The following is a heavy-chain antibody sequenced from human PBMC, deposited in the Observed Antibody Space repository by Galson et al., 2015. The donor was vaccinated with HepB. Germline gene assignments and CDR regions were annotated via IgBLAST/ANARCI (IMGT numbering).Heavy chain of an antibody. Sequence: CAISGDSVSSNSAVWSWIRQSPSRGLEWLGRTYYRSNWYKDDAVSVKGRITINPDTSKNQLSLHLNSVTPDDTAVYCCARGIAAAGHALDIWGQGTMVTVSS. D-gene: IGHD6-13*01. V-gene: IGHV6-1*01. CDR1: GDSVSSNSAV. CDR2: TYYRSNWYK. CDR3: ARGIAAAGHALDI. J-gene: IGHJ3*02.